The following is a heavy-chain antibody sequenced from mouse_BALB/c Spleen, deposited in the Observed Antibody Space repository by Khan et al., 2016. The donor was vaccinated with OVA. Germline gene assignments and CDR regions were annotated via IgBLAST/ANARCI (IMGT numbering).Heavy chain of an antibody. V-gene: IGHV9-1*02. Sequence: QIQLVQSGPELKKPGETVKISCKATGYTFTNYRMNWMKQAPGKGLKWMGWINTYTGEPTYGDDFKGRFAFSLETSASTAYLQINNLKNEDMATXFCATERSYWYFDVWGAGTTVTVSS. CDR3: ATERSYWYFDV. J-gene: IGHJ1*01. CDR2: INTYTGEP. CDR1: GYTFTNYR.